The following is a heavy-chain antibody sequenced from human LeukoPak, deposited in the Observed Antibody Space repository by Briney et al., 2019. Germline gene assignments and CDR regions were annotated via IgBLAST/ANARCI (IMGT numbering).Heavy chain of an antibody. CDR1: GGTFSSYA. CDR2: IIPIFGTA. J-gene: IGHJ6*02. CDR3: SGYYFYYYGMDV. D-gene: IGHD3-22*01. Sequence: GASVKVSCKASGGTFSSYAISWVRQAPGQGLEWMGGIIPIFGTANYAQKFQGRVTITADESTSTAYMELSSLRSEDTAVYYCSGYYFYYYGMDVWGQGTTVTVS. V-gene: IGHV1-69*13.